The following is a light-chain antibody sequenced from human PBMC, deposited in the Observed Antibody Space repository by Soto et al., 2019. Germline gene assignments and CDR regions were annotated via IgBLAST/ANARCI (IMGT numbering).Light chain of an antibody. CDR1: SSNIGSHI. V-gene: IGLV1-44*01. Sequence: QSVLTQPPSVSGTPGQWVTISCTGSSSNIGSHIVNWYQQIPGTAPRLPIYTNNQRPSGVADRFSDSTSGTSASLAISGLQSEDEAHYYCATWDASLQSWVFGGGTTLTVL. CDR2: TNN. J-gene: IGLJ3*02. CDR3: ATWDASLQSWV.